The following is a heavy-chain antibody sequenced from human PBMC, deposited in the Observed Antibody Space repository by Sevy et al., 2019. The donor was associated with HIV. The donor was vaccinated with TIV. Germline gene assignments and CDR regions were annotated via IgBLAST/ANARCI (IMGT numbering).Heavy chain of an antibody. CDR3: ARSIAAIGPDY. CDR1: GFTFSSYW. Sequence: GGSLRLSCAGSGFTFSSYWMTWVRQAPGTGLEWVANIKQDGSMKYYVNSVKGRFTISRDNAKNSVYLQMNSLRAEDTAIYYWARSIAAIGPDYWGQGTLVTVSS. V-gene: IGHV3-7*01. CDR2: IKQDGSMK. J-gene: IGHJ4*02. D-gene: IGHD6-13*01.